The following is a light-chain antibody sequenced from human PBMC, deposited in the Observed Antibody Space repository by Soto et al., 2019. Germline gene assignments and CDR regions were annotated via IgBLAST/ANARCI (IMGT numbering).Light chain of an antibody. V-gene: IGKV1-5*01. CDR1: QSIRYY. CDR3: QHHNSYSQT. Sequence: DIQLTQSPPTLSASVGDRVTITCRASQSIRYYLAWYQQMPGKAPKLLIYGASSLQSGVPSRFSRSASRTEFPLTISSLQPDDFATYFCQHHNSYSQTFGQGTKMEI. CDR2: GAS. J-gene: IGKJ1*01.